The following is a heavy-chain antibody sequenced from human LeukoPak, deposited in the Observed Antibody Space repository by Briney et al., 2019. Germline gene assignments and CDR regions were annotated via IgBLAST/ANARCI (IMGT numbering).Heavy chain of an antibody. J-gene: IGHJ6*03. CDR2: MYYSGST. V-gene: IGHV4-59*03. D-gene: IGHD1-26*01. Sequence: SETLSLTCTVSGGSISSYYWSWIRQPPGKGLEGIGYMYYSGSTNYNPSLKSRVTISVDTSKNQFSLKLSSVTAADTAVYYCSGSYLYYYYYYMNVWGKGTTVTISS. CDR1: GGSISSYY. CDR3: SGSYLYYYYYYMNV.